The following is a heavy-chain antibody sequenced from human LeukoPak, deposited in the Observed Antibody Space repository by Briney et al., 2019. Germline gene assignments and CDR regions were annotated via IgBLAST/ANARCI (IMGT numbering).Heavy chain of an antibody. CDR3: ARGDYYDSSGSRSGFDY. Sequence: SVKVSCKTSGGTFSSYAIIWVRQAPGQGLEWIGGIIPIFGTANYAQKFQGRVTITADESTSTAYMELSSLRSEDTAVYYCARGDYYDSSGSRSGFDYWGQGTLVTVSS. D-gene: IGHD3-22*01. J-gene: IGHJ4*02. CDR1: GGTFSSYA. CDR2: IIPIFGTA. V-gene: IGHV1-69*01.